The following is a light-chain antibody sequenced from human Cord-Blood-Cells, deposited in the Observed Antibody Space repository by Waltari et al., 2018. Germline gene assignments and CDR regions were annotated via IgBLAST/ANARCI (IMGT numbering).Light chain of an antibody. CDR1: VLAKKY. CDR3: YSAADNNLGV. V-gene: IGLV3-27*01. CDR2: KDS. Sequence: SYELTQPSSVSVSPGQTARITCSGDVLAKKYARWFQQKPGHAPVLVIYKDSERPSGIPERFSGSSSGTTVTLTISGAQVEDEADYYCYSAADNNLGVFGGGTKLTVL. J-gene: IGLJ3*02.